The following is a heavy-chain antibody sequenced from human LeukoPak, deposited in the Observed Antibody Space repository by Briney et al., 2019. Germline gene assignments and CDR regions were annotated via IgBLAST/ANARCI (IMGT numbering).Heavy chain of an antibody. CDR2: ISSSGSTI. V-gene: IGHV3-11*04. CDR3: ARAAALWLYFDWLPDY. D-gene: IGHD3-9*01. Sequence: GGSLRLSCAASGFTFSDYYMSWIRQAPGKGLEWVSYISSSGSTIYYADSVKGRFTISRDNAKNSLYLQMNSLRAEDTAVYYCARAAALWLYFDWLPDYWGQGTLVTVSS. J-gene: IGHJ4*02. CDR1: GFTFSDYY.